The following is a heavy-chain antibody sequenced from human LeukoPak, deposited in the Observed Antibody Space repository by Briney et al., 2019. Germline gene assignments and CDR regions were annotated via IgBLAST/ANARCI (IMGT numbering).Heavy chain of an antibody. CDR1: GGTFSSYA. CDR2: IIPIFGTA. J-gene: IGHJ3*02. CDR3: ARERCTNGVCYIGAFDI. D-gene: IGHD2-8*01. V-gene: IGHV1-69*05. Sequence: SVKVSCKASGGTFSSYAISWVRQAPGQGLEWMGGIIPIFGTANYAQKFQGRVTITTDESTSTAYMELSSLRSEDTAVYYCARERCTNGVCYIGAFDIWGQGTMVTVSS.